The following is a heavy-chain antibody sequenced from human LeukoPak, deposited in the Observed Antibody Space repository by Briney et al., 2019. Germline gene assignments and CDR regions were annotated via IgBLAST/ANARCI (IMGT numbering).Heavy chain of an antibody. J-gene: IGHJ4*02. V-gene: IGHV3-30*02. CDR2: IRYDGSNK. Sequence: GGSLRLSCAASGFTFSSYGMHWVHQAPGKGLEWVAFIRYDGSNKYYADSVKGRFTISRDNSKNTLYLQMNSLRAEDTAVYYCAKDPSFRPGYFDYWGQGTLVTVSS. CDR1: GFTFSSYG. CDR3: AKDPSFRPGYFDY.